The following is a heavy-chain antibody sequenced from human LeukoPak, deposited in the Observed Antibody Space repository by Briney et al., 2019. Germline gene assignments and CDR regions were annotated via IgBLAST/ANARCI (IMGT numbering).Heavy chain of an antibody. CDR3: ARSWSYYDTVP. V-gene: IGHV3-48*01. D-gene: IGHD3-22*01. CDR1: GFTFSSYS. Sequence: GGSLRLSXAASGFTFSSYSMNWVRQAPGKGLEWVSYISSSSSTIYYADSVKGRFTISRDNAKNSLYLQMNSLRAEDTAVYYCARSWSYYDTVPWGQGTLVTVSS. J-gene: IGHJ5*02. CDR2: ISSSSSTI.